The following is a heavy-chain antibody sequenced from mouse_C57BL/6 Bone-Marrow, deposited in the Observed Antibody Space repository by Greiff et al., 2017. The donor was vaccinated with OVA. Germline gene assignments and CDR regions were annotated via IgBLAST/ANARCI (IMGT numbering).Heavy chain of an antibody. CDR2: IDPSDSYT. CDR1: GYTFTSYW. V-gene: IGHV1-50*01. Sequence: VQLQQPGAELVKPGASVKLSCKASGYTFTSYWMQWVKQRPGQGLEWIGEIDPSDSYTNYNQKFKGKATLTVDTSSSTAYMQLSSLTSEDSAVYYCARENYGEDYWGQGTTLTVSS. J-gene: IGHJ2*01. CDR3: ARENYGEDY. D-gene: IGHD2-4*01.